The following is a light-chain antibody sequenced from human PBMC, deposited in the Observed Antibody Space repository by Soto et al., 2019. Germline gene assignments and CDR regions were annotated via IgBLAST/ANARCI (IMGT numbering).Light chain of an antibody. Sequence: EIVMTQSPATLSVSPGERATLSCRASQSVSSNLAWYQQKTGQAPRLLIYGASTRATGIPARFSGSGTGTDFALTISSLQSEDFAVYYCQQYNNWPPWTFGQGTQVEVK. J-gene: IGKJ1*01. CDR1: QSVSSN. V-gene: IGKV3-15*01. CDR2: GAS. CDR3: QQYNNWPPWT.